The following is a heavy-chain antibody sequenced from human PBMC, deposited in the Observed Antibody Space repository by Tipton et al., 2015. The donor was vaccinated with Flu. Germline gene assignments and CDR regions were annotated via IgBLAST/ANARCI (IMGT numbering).Heavy chain of an antibody. CDR1: GGSISSSRYY. V-gene: IGHV4-39*07. Sequence: TLSLTCTVSGGSISSSRYYWGWIRQPPGRGLEWIGRIYHSGTAYYNPFLKSRVTISVDTSKNQISLKLSSVTAADTAVYYCAGYPEGNFHWFGPWGQGALVTVPS. J-gene: IGHJ5*02. CDR2: IYHSGTA. D-gene: IGHD4-23*01. CDR3: AGYPEGNFHWFGP.